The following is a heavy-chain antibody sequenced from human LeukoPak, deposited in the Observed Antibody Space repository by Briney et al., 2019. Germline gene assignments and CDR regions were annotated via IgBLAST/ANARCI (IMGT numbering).Heavy chain of an antibody. CDR2: ISYDGSNK. J-gene: IGHJ4*02. D-gene: IGHD3-10*01. Sequence: GGSLRLSCAASGFTFSSYAMHWVRQAPGKGLEWVAVISYDGSNKYYADSVKGRFTISRDNSKNTLYLQMNSLRAEDTAVYYCAKVYGSGPPLPDYWGQGTLVTVSS. CDR3: AKVYGSGPPLPDY. V-gene: IGHV3-30*04. CDR1: GFTFSSYA.